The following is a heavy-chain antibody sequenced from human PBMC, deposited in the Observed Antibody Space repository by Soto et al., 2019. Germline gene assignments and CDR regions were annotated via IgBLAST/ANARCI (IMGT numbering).Heavy chain of an antibody. CDR3: ARVLIFGYYFGS. CDR2: IYWDDDK. CDR1: GFSLSTSGVG. Sequence: SGPTLVNPTQTLTLTCTFSGFSLSTSGVGVAWISQPPGKALEWLALIYWDDDKRYSPSLKSRLTITKDTSKNQVVLRMTNMDPVDTATYYCARVLIFGYYFGSWGQGTLVTVSS. D-gene: IGHD3-10*01. J-gene: IGHJ4*02. V-gene: IGHV2-5*02.